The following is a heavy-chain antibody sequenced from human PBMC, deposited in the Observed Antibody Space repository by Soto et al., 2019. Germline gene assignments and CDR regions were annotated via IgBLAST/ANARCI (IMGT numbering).Heavy chain of an antibody. Sequence: SVKVSCKASGFTFTSSAVQWVRQARGQRLEWIGWIVVGSGNTNYAQKFQERMTITRDISTSTDYMELSSLRSDDTAIYYCVRVVAIPGYPDNWGQGTLVTVSS. D-gene: IGHD5-12*01. V-gene: IGHV1-58*01. CDR2: IVVGSGNT. CDR1: GFTFTSSA. CDR3: VRVVAIPGYPDN. J-gene: IGHJ4*02.